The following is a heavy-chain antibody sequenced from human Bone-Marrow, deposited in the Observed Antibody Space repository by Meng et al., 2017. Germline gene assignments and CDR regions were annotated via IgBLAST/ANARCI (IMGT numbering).Heavy chain of an antibody. D-gene: IGHD2-21*01. CDR1: GFTFSDYW. Sequence: GESLKISCAASGFTFSDYWMLWVRQVPGKGLVWVSRINGDGRITGYADSVRGRFTISRDNAKNTLYLHMNSLGVEDTAIYYCARDLPKPHGGGEKGDYWGQGMLVTVSS. V-gene: IGHV3-74*01. J-gene: IGHJ4*02. CDR2: INGDGRIT. CDR3: ARDLPKPHGGGEKGDY.